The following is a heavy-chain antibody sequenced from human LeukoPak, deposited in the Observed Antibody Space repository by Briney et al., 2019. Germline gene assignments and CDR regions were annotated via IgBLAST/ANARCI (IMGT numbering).Heavy chain of an antibody. CDR2: ISGSGGST. D-gene: IGHD2/OR15-2a*01. V-gene: IGHV3-23*01. CDR1: GFTFSSYA. J-gene: IGHJ3*02. Sequence: PGGSLRLSCAASGFTFSSYAMSWVRQAPGKGLEWVSSISGSGGSTYYADSVRGRFTVSRDNSRNTLALQMNSLRAEDTAVYYCAKVGGRGKYFDAFDIWGQGTMLTVSS. CDR3: AKVGGRGKYFDAFDI.